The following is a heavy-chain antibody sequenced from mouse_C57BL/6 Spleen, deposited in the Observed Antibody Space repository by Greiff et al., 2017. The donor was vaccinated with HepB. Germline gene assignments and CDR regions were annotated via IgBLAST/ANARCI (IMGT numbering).Heavy chain of an antibody. CDR3: ARGGGYGFAY. J-gene: IGHJ3*01. D-gene: IGHD3-2*02. Sequence: EVQLQESGPELVKPGASVKMSCKASGYTFTDYYMHWVKQSHGKSLEWIGYINPNNGGTSYNQKFKGKATLTVNKSSSTAYMELRSVTSEDSAVCYCARGGGYGFAYWGQGTLVTVSA. CDR2: INPNNGGT. CDR1: GYTFTDYY. V-gene: IGHV1-22*01.